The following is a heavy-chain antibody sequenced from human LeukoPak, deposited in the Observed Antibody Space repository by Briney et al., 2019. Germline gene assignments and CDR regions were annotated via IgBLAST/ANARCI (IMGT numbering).Heavy chain of an antibody. J-gene: IGHJ6*03. CDR2: INHSGST. V-gene: IGHV4-34*01. D-gene: IGHD2-2*01. CDR1: GGSFSGYY. Sequence: SETLSLTCAVYGGSFSGYYWSWIRQLPGKGLEWIGEINHSGSTNYNPSLKSRVTISVDTSKNQFSLKLSSVTAADTAVYYCARRRTPYYYYMDVWGKGTTVTVSS. CDR3: ARRRTPYYYYMDV.